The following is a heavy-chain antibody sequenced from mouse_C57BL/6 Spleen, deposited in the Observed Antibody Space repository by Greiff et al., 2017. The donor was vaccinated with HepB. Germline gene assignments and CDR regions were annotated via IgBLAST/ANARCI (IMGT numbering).Heavy chain of an antibody. D-gene: IGHD6-2*01. V-gene: IGHV1-82*01. CDR3: AREGLSWFAD. CDR1: GYAFSSSW. Sequence: VKLQESGPELVKPGASVKISCKASGYAFSSSWMNWVKQRPGKGLEWIGRIYPGDGDTNYNGKFKGKATLTADKSSSTAYMQLSSLTSEDSAVYVCAREGLSWFADWGQGALGTVSA. CDR2: IYPGDGDT. J-gene: IGHJ3*01.